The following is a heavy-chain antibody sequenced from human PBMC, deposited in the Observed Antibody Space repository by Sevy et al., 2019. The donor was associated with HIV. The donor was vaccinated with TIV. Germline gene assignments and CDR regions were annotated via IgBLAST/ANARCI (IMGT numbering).Heavy chain of an antibody. D-gene: IGHD2-15*01. CDR1: GYTFTDYG. V-gene: IGHV1-18*01. J-gene: IGHJ5*02. CDR2: IGTYNGHR. Sequence: GASVKVSCKASGYTFTDYGITWVRQAPGQGLEWMGWIGTYNGHRNYAQKFQARVTMTTDTSTSTAYMEMTSLRSDDTAVYYCAIGISVVPLTGVWFDPWGQGTLVTVSS. CDR3: AIGISVVPLTGVWFDP.